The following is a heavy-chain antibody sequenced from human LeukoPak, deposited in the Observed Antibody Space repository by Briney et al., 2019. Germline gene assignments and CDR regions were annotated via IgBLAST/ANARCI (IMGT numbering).Heavy chain of an antibody. J-gene: IGHJ6*03. Sequence: GGSLRLSCAASGFTFSSYAMHWVRQAPGKGLEWVAVISYDGSNKYYADSVKGRFTISRDNSKNTLYLQMNSLRAEDTAVYYCASNYYGSGSVYYYMDVWGKGTTVTVSS. V-gene: IGHV3-30*04. CDR2: ISYDGSNK. CDR1: GFTFSSYA. D-gene: IGHD3-10*01. CDR3: ASNYYGSGSVYYYMDV.